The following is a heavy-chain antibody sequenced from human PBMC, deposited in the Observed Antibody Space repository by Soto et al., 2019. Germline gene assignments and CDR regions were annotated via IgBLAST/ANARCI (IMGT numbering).Heavy chain of an antibody. D-gene: IGHD3-10*01. V-gene: IGHV3-9*01. CDR1: GFTFDDYA. CDR3: AKAAITMVRGVISYYGMDV. J-gene: IGHJ6*02. CDR2: ISWNSGSI. Sequence: EVQLVESGGGLVQPGRSLRLSCAASGFTFDDYAMHWVRQAPGKGLEWVSGISWNSGSIGYADSVKGRFTISRDNAKNSPYLQMNSRRAEDTALYYCAKAAITMVRGVISYYGMDVWGQGTTVTVSS.